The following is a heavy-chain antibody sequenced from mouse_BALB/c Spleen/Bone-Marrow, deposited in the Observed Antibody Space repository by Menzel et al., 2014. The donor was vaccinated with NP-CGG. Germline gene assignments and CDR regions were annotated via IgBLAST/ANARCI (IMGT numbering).Heavy chain of an antibody. CDR2: IDPYDSEA. Sequence: VNLVESGAELVRPGASVNLSCKASGYTFTSYWMNWVMQRPEQGLEWIGRIDPYDSEAHYNQKFKDKAILTVDKSSSTAYMQLISLTSEDSAVYYCARSGSNFGRFFDVWGAGTTVTVSS. V-gene: IGHV1-74*01. CDR1: GYTFTSYW. D-gene: IGHD2-5*01. J-gene: IGHJ1*01. CDR3: ARSGSNFGRFFDV.